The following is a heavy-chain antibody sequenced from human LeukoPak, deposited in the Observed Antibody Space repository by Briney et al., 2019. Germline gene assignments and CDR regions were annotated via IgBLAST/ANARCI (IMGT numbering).Heavy chain of an antibody. J-gene: IGHJ4*02. CDR2: ISSSSSYI. CDR3: AREVDYGSGSYYFDY. Sequence: GGSLRLSCAASGFTFSSYSMNWVRQAPGKGLEWVSSISSSSSYIYYADSVKGRFTISRDNAKISLYLQMNSLRAEDTAVYYCAREVDYGSGSYYFDYWGQGTLVTVSS. CDR1: GFTFSSYS. V-gene: IGHV3-21*01. D-gene: IGHD3-10*01.